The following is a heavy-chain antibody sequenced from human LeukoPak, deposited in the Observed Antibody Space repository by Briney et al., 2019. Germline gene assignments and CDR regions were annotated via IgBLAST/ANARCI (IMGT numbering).Heavy chain of an antibody. Sequence: PGGSLRLSCAASGFTVSSNYISWVRQAPGKGLEWVSVIYSGGNTYYSDSVKSRFSISSDNSKNTLYLQMNSLRAEDTAVYYCAKTIVGVTNWFDPWGQGTLVTVSS. CDR3: AKTIVGVTNWFDP. V-gene: IGHV3-53*01. D-gene: IGHD1-26*01. CDR1: GFTVSSNY. CDR2: IYSGGNT. J-gene: IGHJ5*02.